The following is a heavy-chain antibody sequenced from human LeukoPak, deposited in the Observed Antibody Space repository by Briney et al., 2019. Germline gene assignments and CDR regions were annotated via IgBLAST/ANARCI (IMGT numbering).Heavy chain of an antibody. CDR2: ISGSGGST. D-gene: IGHD3-10*01. J-gene: IGHJ2*01. V-gene: IGHV3-23*01. CDR3: AKHSTGVEC. CDR1: EFTFSSYS. Sequence: GGSLRLSCAASEFTFSSYSMNWVRQASGKGLEWVSAISGSGGSTYYADSVKGRFTISRDNSKNTLYLQMNSLRAEDTAVYYCAKHSTGVECWGRGTLVTVSS.